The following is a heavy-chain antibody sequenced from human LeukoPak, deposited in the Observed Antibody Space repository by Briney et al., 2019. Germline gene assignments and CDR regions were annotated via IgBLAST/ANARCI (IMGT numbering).Heavy chain of an antibody. CDR3: ARDLSSSWFRQGAFDT. CDR2: IYSGGST. V-gene: IGHV3-66*02. Sequence: GGSLRLSCAASGFTVSSNYMSWVRLAPGKGLEWVSVIYSGGSTYYADSVKGRFTISRDNSKNTLYLQMNSLRAEDTAVYYCARDLSSSWFRQGAFDTWGQGTMATVSS. D-gene: IGHD6-13*01. J-gene: IGHJ3*02. CDR1: GFTVSSNY.